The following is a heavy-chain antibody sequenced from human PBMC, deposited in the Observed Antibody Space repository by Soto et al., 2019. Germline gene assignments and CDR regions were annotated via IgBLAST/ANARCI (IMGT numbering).Heavy chain of an antibody. J-gene: IGHJ4*02. D-gene: IGHD6-6*01. CDR2: VRSKSFNYAT. CDR3: TTRQYSSSPYYFDY. CDR1: GFTFSDSA. V-gene: IGHV3-73*01. Sequence: GGSLRLSCAASGFTFSDSALHWVRQAAGKGLEWVGHVRSKSFNYATAYAASVKGRFTISRDDSKKTTYLEMNSLEPEDTAIYYCTTRQYSSSPYYFDYWGQGTLVTVSS.